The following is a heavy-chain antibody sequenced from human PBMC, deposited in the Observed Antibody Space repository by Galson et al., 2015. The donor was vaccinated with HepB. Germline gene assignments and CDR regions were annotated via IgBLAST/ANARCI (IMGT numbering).Heavy chain of an antibody. CDR1: GGSFSGYY. V-gene: IGHV4-34*01. D-gene: IGHD3-10*01. CDR3: ARGRRRNYYGSGSRGVDY. Sequence: SETLSLTCAVYGGSFSGYYWSWIRQPPGKGLEWIGEINHSGSTNYNPSLKSRVTISVDTSKNQFSLKLSSVTAADTAVYYCARGRRRNYYGSGSRGVDYWGQGTLVTVSS. J-gene: IGHJ4*02. CDR2: INHSGST.